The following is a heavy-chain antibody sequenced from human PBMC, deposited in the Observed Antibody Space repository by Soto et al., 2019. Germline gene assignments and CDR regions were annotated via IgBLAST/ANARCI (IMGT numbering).Heavy chain of an antibody. J-gene: IGHJ4*02. D-gene: IGHD5-18*01. CDR1: GGSISNYY. Sequence: PSDTLSLTCTVSGGSISNYYWNWIRQSPGKGLEWIGYIYSSGSTHYNPSLQNRVTISIDTSKNQVSLKVNSVTAADTAVYYCARDHPHSYGVYYFDYWGQGTPVTVS. CDR3: ARDHPHSYGVYYFDY. CDR2: IYSSGST. V-gene: IGHV4-59*01.